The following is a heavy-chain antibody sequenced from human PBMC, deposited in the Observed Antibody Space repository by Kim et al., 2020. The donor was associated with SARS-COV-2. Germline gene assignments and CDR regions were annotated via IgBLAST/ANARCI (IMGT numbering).Heavy chain of an antibody. CDR3: ARDAKVVAATPDYFDY. CDR1: GGTFSSYA. J-gene: IGHJ4*02. V-gene: IGHV1-69*13. CDR2: IIPIFGTA. Sequence: SVKVSCKASGGTFSSYAISWVRQAPGQGLEWMGGIIPIFGTANYAQKFQGRVTITADESTSTAYMELSSLRSEDTAVYYCARDAKVVAATPDYFDYWGQGTLVTVSS. D-gene: IGHD2-15*01.